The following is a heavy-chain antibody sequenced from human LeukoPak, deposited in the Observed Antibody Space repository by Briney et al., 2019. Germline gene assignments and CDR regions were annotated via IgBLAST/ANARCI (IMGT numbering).Heavy chain of an antibody. J-gene: IGHJ4*02. Sequence: SETLSLTCTVSGGSISSSSYYWGWIRQPPGKGLGWIVGMYYSVRTYNNPSLKSRVIISLDTSKTQFSLKLRYVTAADTAVYYWASSMTIFGVVLRTIYFDYWGQGILVTVSS. V-gene: IGHV4-39*01. D-gene: IGHD3-3*01. CDR2: MYYSVRT. CDR3: ASSMTIFGVVLRTIYFDY. CDR1: GGSISSSSYY.